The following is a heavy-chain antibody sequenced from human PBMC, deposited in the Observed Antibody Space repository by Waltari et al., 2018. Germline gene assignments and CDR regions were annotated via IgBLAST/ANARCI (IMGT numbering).Heavy chain of an antibody. V-gene: IGHV3-21*01. CDR1: GCTFSSSS. Sequence: EVQLVASGGGLVKPGGSLRLSGAASGCTFSSSSRNWVRQAPGKGLEWVSSISSSSSYIYYADSVKGRFTISRDNAKNSLYLQMNSLRAEDTAVYYCARVSTTGDWFDPWGQGTLVTVSS. D-gene: IGHD4-17*01. CDR2: ISSSSSYI. CDR3: ARVSTTGDWFDP. J-gene: IGHJ5*02.